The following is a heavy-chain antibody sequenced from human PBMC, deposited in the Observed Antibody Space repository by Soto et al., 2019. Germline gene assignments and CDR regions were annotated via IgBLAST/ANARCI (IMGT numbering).Heavy chain of an antibody. CDR2: IWCDGSMK. CDR3: VRGVWNYYHGMDV. V-gene: IGHV3-33*01. J-gene: IGHJ6*02. D-gene: IGHD1-1*01. Sequence: QVQLVESGGGVVQPGRSLKLSCAASGFSLSTSGMQWVRQSPGKGLEWLAVIWCDGSMKKYADSVKGRFTIYRDNSKDTVYLTMNSLRAEDMAVYFCVRGVWNYYHGMDVWGQGTTVTVSS. CDR1: GFSLSTSG.